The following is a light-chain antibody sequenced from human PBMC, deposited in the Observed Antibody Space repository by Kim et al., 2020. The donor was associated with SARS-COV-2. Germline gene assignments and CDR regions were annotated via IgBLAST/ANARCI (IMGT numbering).Light chain of an antibody. V-gene: IGKV3-15*01. CDR2: GAS. CDR3: QQYNNWPPGIT. J-gene: IGKJ4*01. CDR1: RRVSSS. Sequence: PGERATPSRRAGRRVSSSLAWYQQKPGQAPRLLIYGASTRATGIPARCSGSGSGTEFTLTISSLQSEDFAVYYCQQYNNWPPGITFGGGTKVDIK.